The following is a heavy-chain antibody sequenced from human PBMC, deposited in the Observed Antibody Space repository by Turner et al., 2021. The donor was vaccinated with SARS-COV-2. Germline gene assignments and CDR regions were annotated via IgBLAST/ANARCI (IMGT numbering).Heavy chain of an antibody. V-gene: IGHV3-43*01. CDR1: GFTFDDYT. J-gene: IGHJ6*02. D-gene: IGHD6-19*01. CDR3: AKDISSWYEGIAVAGTNYGMDV. CDR2: ISWDGGST. Sequence: EVQLVESGGVVVQPGGSLRLSCAASGFTFDDYTIHWVRQAPGKGREWVSLISWDGGSTNYADSVKGRFTISRDNSKNSLYLQMNSLRTEDTALYYCAKDISSWYEGIAVAGTNYGMDVWGQGTTVTVSS.